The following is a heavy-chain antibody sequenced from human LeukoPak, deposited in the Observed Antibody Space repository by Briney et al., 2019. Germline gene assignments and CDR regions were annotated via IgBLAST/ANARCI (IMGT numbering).Heavy chain of an antibody. CDR1: GFTFSNYW. CDR3: ARDLGYCTNGVCHTRFDY. J-gene: IGHJ4*02. D-gene: IGHD2-8*01. Sequence: PGGSLRLSCAASGFTFSNYWMHWVRQAPGKGLVWVSRINSDESTTTYADSAKGRFTISRDNAKNTLYLQMNSLRAEDTAVYYCARDLGYCTNGVCHTRFDYWGQGTLVTVSS. V-gene: IGHV3-74*01. CDR2: INSDESTT.